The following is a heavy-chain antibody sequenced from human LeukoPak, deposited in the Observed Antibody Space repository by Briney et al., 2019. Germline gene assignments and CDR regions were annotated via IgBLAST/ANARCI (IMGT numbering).Heavy chain of an antibody. V-gene: IGHV4-34*01. CDR2: INHSGST. D-gene: IGHD2-15*01. J-gene: IGHJ6*02. CDR3: ARHSGSGYYSYFYTMDV. CDR1: GGSFSGYY. Sequence: PSETLSLTCAVYGGSFSGYYWSWIRQPPGKGLEWIGEINHSGSTNYNPSLKSRVTISVDTSKNQFSLKLSSVTAADTAVYYCARHSGSGYYSYFYTMDVWGQGATVAVSS.